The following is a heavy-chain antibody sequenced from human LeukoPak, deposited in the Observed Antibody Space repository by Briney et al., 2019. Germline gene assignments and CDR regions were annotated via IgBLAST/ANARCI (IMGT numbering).Heavy chain of an antibody. CDR3: ARPRVGLEMATITQFDY. Sequence: SVKVSCKASGGTFSSYAISWVRQAPGQGLEWMGGIIPIFGTANYAQKFQGRVTITADESTSTAYMELSSLRSEDTAVYYCARPRVGLEMATITQFDYWGQGTLVTVTS. CDR2: IIPIFGTA. V-gene: IGHV1-69*01. CDR1: GGTFSSYA. J-gene: IGHJ4*02. D-gene: IGHD5-24*01.